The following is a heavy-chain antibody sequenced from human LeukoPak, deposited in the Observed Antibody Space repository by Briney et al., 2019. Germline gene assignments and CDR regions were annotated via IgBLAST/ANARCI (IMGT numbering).Heavy chain of an antibody. V-gene: IGHV4-34*01. D-gene: IGHD1/OR15-1a*01. CDR1: GGSFSGYY. CDR2: IYYSGST. Sequence: SETLSLTCAVYGGSFSGYYWGWIRQPPGKGLEWIGSIYYSGSTYYNPSLKSRVTISVDTSKNQFSLKCSSVTAADTAVYYCARVDWNNSYLAPWGQGTLVTVSS. CDR3: ARVDWNNSYLAP. J-gene: IGHJ5*02.